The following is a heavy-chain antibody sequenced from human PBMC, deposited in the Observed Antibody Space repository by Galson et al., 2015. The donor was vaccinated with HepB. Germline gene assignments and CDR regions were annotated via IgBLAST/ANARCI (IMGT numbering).Heavy chain of an antibody. V-gene: IGHV3-15*07. D-gene: IGHD3-10*01. Sequence: SLRLSCAASGFNFNQAWMNWVRQAPGKGLEWVGRIKSRTDGGTTDYVAPVKGRFTISRDDSKNTVDLQMSSLKTEDTAVYFCTRDSYGSGQGSKIYYYYGMDLWGRGTTVTVSS. CDR2: IKSRTDGGTT. CDR3: TRDSYGSGQGSKIYYYYGMDL. J-gene: IGHJ6*02. CDR1: GFNFNQAW.